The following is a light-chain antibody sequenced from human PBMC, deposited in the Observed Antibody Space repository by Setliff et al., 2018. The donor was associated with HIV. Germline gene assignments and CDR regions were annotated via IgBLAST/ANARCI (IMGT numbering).Light chain of an antibody. CDR2: EVT. J-gene: IGLJ1*01. CDR1: SSDVGGYNS. Sequence: QSALAQPASVSGSPGQSITISCTGTSSDVGGYNSVSWYQQHPGKAPNLMIYEVTNRPSGVSNRFSGSKSGNTASLTVSVLQAEDEADYYCSSYATTGTVFGPGTKVTVL. CDR3: SSYATTGTV. V-gene: IGLV2-14*01.